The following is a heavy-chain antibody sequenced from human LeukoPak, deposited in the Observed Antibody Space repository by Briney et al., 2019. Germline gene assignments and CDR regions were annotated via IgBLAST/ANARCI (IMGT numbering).Heavy chain of an antibody. D-gene: IGHD3-10*01. CDR1: GFTFDDYA. J-gene: IGHJ4*02. V-gene: IGHV3-9*01. CDR3: ARGHYYGSGTFDY. Sequence: GGSLRLSCAASGFTFDDYAMHWVRQPPGKGLEWVSGISWNSGSIGYADSVKGRFTISRDNAKNSLYLQMNSRRAEDTAVYYCARGHYYGSGTFDYWGQGTLVTVSS. CDR2: ISWNSGSI.